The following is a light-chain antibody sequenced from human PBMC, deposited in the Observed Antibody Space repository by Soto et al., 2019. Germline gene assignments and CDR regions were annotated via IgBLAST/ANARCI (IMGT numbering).Light chain of an antibody. V-gene: IGLV1-44*01. CDR3: AAWDDSLNGRSV. Sequence: QSVLTQPTSASGTPGQRVTISCSGSSSNIGSNTVNWYQQLPGTAPKLLIYSNNQRPSGVPDRFSGSKSGTSASLAISGLQSEDEADYYCAAWDDSLNGRSVFGGGTKLTVL. J-gene: IGLJ2*01. CDR1: SSNIGSNT. CDR2: SNN.